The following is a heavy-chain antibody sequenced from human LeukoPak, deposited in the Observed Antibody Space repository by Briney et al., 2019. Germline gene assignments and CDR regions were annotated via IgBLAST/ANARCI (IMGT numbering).Heavy chain of an antibody. CDR2: IFHSGSS. J-gene: IGHJ4*02. D-gene: IGHD4-23*01. CDR3: LYGGNSGDWVY. CDR1: GASIRSSNW. V-gene: IGHV4-4*02. Sequence: SETLSLTCAVSGASIRSSNWWSWVRQPPGKGLEWIGEIFHSGSSNYNPSLKSRVAMSADKSKNQFSLNLSSVTAAGTAVYYCLYGGNSGDWVYWGQGTLVTVSS.